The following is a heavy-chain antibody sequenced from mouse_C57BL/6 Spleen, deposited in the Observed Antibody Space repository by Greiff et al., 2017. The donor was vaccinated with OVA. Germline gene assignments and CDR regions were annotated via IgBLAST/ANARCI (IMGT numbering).Heavy chain of an antibody. D-gene: IGHD3-1*01. Sequence: VQLQQPGAELVMPGASVKLSCKASGYTFTSYWMHWVKQRPGQGLEWIGEIDPSDSYTNYNQNFKGKSTFTVDKSSSTAYMQLSSLTSEDSAVYYCARAGYYAMDYWGQGTSVTVSS. J-gene: IGHJ4*01. CDR3: ARAGYYAMDY. CDR2: IDPSDSYT. V-gene: IGHV1-69*01. CDR1: GYTFTSYW.